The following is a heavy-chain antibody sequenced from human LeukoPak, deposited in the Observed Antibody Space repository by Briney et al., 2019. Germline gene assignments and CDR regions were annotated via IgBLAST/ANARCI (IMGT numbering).Heavy chain of an antibody. CDR3: AREGIAVARDAFDI. D-gene: IGHD6-19*01. V-gene: IGHV3-33*01. CDR2: IWYDGSNK. J-gene: IGHJ3*02. Sequence: PGGSLRLSCAASGFTFSSYGMHWVRQAPGKGLEGVAVIWYDGSNKYYADSVKGRFTISRDNSKNTLYLQMNSLRAEDTAVYYCAREGIAVARDAFDIWGQGTMVTVSS. CDR1: GFTFSSYG.